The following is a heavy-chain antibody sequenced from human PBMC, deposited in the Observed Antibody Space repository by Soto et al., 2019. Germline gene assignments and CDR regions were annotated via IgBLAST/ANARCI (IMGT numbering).Heavy chain of an antibody. V-gene: IGHV3-13*01. CDR1: GFTFSSYD. CDR3: ARVKHTAMSEDYYGIDV. J-gene: IGHJ6*02. D-gene: IGHD5-18*01. CDR2: IGTAGDT. Sequence: PGGSPRLSCAASGFTFSSYDMHWVRQATGKGLEWVSAIGTAGDTYYPGSVKGRFTISRENAKNSLYLQMNSLRAGDTAVYYCARVKHTAMSEDYYGIDVWGQGTTVTVSS.